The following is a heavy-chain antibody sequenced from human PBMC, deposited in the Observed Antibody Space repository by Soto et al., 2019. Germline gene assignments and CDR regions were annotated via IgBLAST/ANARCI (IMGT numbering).Heavy chain of an antibody. CDR1: GGTFSSYA. Sequence: SVKVSCKASGGTFSSYAISWVRQAPGRGLEWMGGIIPIFGTANYAQKFQGRVTITADESTSTAYTELSSLRSEDTAVYYCAREPEADGYNHPADYWGQGTLVTVS. D-gene: IGHD5-12*01. CDR2: IIPIFGTA. J-gene: IGHJ4*02. V-gene: IGHV1-69*13. CDR3: AREPEADGYNHPADY.